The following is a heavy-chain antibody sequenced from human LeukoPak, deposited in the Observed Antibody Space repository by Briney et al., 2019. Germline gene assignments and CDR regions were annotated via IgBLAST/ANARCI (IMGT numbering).Heavy chain of an antibody. CDR3: ARDRYCSGRSCYGPPDY. CDR2: IYYSGST. Sequence: SETLSLTCTVSGGSISSSNYYWGWIRQPPGKGLECIGSIYYSGSTYYNPSLKSRVTISIDTSKNQFSLKLNSVTAADTAVYYCARDRYCSGRSCYGPPDYWGQGVLVTVSS. V-gene: IGHV4-39*07. J-gene: IGHJ4*02. D-gene: IGHD2-15*01. CDR1: GGSISSSNYY.